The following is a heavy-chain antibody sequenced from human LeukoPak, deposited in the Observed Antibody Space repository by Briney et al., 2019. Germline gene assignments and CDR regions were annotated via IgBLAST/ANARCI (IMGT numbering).Heavy chain of an antibody. CDR3: ARGEGGYFDY. J-gene: IGHJ4*02. CDR1: GGSISSSSYY. V-gene: IGHV4-39*01. D-gene: IGHD3-22*01. Sequence: SETLSLTCTVSGGSISSSSYYWAWIRQPPGKGLEWIGNIYYSGSSYYNPSLKSRVTIAIDTSKNQFSLKLSSVTAADTAVYYCARGEGGYFDYWGQGTPATVSS. CDR2: IYYSGSS.